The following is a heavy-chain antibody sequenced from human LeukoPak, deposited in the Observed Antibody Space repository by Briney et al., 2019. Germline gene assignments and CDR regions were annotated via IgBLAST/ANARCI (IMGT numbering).Heavy chain of an antibody. CDR2: ISSSGYTI. CDR3: ARDRGGGGYFDY. CDR1: GFTFSDDY. Sequence: GGSLRLSCAASGFTFSDDYMSWIRQAPGKGLEWVSYISSSGYTIYYADSVKGRFTISRDNAKNSLFLQMNSLRAEDTAVYYCARDRGGGGYFDYWGQGTLVTVSS. J-gene: IGHJ4*02. V-gene: IGHV3-11*01. D-gene: IGHD3-16*01.